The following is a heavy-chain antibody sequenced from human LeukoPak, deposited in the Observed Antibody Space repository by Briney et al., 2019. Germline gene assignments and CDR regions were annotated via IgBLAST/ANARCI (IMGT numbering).Heavy chain of an antibody. CDR2: IKQDGSEK. V-gene: IGHV3-7*03. CDR3: ARDTGSGSYDY. D-gene: IGHD3-10*01. Sequence: EWVANIKQDGSEKYNVDSVKGRFTISRDNAKNSLYLQMNSLRAEDTAVYYCARDTGSGSYDYWGQGTLVTVSS. J-gene: IGHJ4*02.